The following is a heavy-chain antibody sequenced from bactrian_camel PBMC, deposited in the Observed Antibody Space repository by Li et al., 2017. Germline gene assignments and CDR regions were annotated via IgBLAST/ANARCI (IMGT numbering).Heavy chain of an antibody. CDR1: GNTYSSYC. J-gene: IGHJ4*01. V-gene: IGHV3S6*01. CDR2: VDRDGTA. Sequence: HVQLVESGGGSVQAGESLTLSCSISGNTYSSYCMSWFRQVPGTEREAIAGVDRDGTADYVDSVKGRFTVSEDKAKKTLILQMNNLKPEDTAMYYCAANGGEFNRRCPTLFADWGQGTQVTVS. CDR3: AANGGEFNRRCPTLFAD. D-gene: IGHD3*01.